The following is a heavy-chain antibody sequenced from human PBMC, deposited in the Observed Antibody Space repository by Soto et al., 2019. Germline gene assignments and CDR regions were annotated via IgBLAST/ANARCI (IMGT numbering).Heavy chain of an antibody. V-gene: IGHV1-2*04. Sequence: ASVKVSCKACGYSFTGYYMHWVRQAPGQGLEWMGWINPNSGGTNYAQKFQGWVTMTRDTSISTAYMELSRLRSDDTAVYYCARDGIAVAGTHYYYYYMDVWGKGTTVTVSS. D-gene: IGHD6-19*01. CDR1: GYSFTGYY. CDR3: ARDGIAVAGTHYYYYYMDV. CDR2: INPNSGGT. J-gene: IGHJ6*03.